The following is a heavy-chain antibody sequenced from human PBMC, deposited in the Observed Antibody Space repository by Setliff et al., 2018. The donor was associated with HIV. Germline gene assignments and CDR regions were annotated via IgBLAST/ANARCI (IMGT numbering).Heavy chain of an antibody. CDR1: A. Sequence: ASGWVRQAPGKGLEWVSAISGSGGSTYYADSVKGRFTISSDNSKNTLYLQMNSLRAEDTAVYYCAKDLDIVVVPAAPDAFDIWGQGTTVTVSS. D-gene: IGHD2-2*03. J-gene: IGHJ3*02. CDR2: ISGSGGST. CDR3: AKDLDIVVVPAAPDAFDI. V-gene: IGHV3-23*01.